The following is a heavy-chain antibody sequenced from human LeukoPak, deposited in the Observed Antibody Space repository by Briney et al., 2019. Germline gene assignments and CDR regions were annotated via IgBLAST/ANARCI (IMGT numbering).Heavy chain of an antibody. J-gene: IGHJ4*02. CDR2: INPSGGST. D-gene: IGHD1-26*01. V-gene: IGHV1-46*01. Sequence: ASVKVSCKASGYTFTGYYMHWVRQAPGQGLEWMGIINPSGGSTTYAQKFQGRVTMTRDMSTSTVYMELSSLRSEDTAVYYCARHNGSYYDCWGQGTLVTVSS. CDR1: GYTFTGYY. CDR3: ARHNGSYYDC.